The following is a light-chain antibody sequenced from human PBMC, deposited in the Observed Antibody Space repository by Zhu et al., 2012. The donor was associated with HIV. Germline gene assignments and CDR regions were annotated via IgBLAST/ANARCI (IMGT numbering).Light chain of an antibody. J-gene: IGKJ1*01. CDR1: QSVRSF. CDR3: HQYGNSWT. Sequence: IVLTQSPATLSLSPGERATLSCRASQSVRSFLAWYQQKPGQAPRLLIYDTSKRATGIPARFSGSGSGTDFTLTINNLEPEDFAVYYCHQYGNSWTFGPGTRVEI. CDR2: DTS. V-gene: IGKV3-11*01.